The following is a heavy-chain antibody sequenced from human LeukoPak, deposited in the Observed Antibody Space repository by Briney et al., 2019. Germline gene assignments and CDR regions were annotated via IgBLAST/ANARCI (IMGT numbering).Heavy chain of an antibody. Sequence: GGSLRLSCAASGFTFSDYYMSWLRQAPGKGLEWVSYISSSGSTIYYADSVKGRFTISRDDTNNSLYLQINSLRAEDTAMYCWARAHYYVCSGDPNPFDYWGQGTLVTVSS. CDR2: ISSSGSTI. J-gene: IGHJ4*02. V-gene: IGHV3-11*01. CDR3: ARAHYYVCSGDPNPFDY. CDR1: GFTFSDYY. D-gene: IGHD3-22*01.